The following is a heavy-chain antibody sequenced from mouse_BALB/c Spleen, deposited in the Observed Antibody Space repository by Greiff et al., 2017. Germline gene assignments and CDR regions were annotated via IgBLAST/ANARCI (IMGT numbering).Heavy chain of an antibody. D-gene: IGHD2-3*01. V-gene: IGHV14-3*02. CDR3: ARKRWTGAMDY. CDR2: IDPANGNT. Sequence: EVKLQESGAELVKPGASVKLSCTASGFNIKDTYMHWVKQRPEQGLEWIGRIDPANGNTKYDPKFQGKATITADTSSNTAYLQLSSLTSEDTAVYYCARKRWTGAMDYWGQGTSVTVSS. CDR1: GFNIKDTY. J-gene: IGHJ4*01.